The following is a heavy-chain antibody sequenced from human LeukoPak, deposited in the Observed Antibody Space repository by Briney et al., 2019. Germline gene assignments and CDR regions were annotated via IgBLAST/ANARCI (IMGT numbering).Heavy chain of an antibody. V-gene: IGHV3-21*01. CDR2: ISSSSSYI. Sequence: PGGSLRLSCAASGFTFSSYSMSWVRQAPGKGLEWVSSISSSSSYIYYADSVKGRFTISRDNAKNSLYLQMNSLRAEGTAVYYCARDRGYYGSGGDGDWFDPWGQGTLVTVSS. D-gene: IGHD3-10*01. CDR1: GFTFSSYS. CDR3: ARDRGYYGSGGDGDWFDP. J-gene: IGHJ5*02.